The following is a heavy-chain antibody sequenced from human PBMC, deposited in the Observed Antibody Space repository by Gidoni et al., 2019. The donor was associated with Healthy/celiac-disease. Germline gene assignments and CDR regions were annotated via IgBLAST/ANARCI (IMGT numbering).Heavy chain of an antibody. CDR2: ISSSSSTI. CDR3: AREYCSGGSCYFNWFDP. CDR1: GFTFSSYS. D-gene: IGHD2-15*01. V-gene: IGHV3-48*02. Sequence: EVQLVESGGGLVPPGGSLRLSCAASGFTFSSYSMNWVRQAPGKGLEWVSYISSSSSTIYYADSVKCRFTISRDNAKNSLYLQMNSLRDEDTAVYYCAREYCSGGSCYFNWFDPWGQGTLVTVSS. J-gene: IGHJ5*02.